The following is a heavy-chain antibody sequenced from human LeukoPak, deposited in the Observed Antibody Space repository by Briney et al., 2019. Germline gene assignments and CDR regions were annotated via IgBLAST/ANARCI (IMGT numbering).Heavy chain of an antibody. CDR1: GYSFTSYW. Sequence: GESLQISCQGFGYSFTSYWIGWVRQMPGKGMEWMGVIYPGDSRIRYNPSFQGQVTISVDKSISTAYLQWVSLKASDTAMYYCACRDLTSTWSFPWGQGTLVTVSS. CDR2: IYPGDSRI. J-gene: IGHJ5*02. V-gene: IGHV5-51*01. CDR3: ACRDLTSTWSFP. D-gene: IGHD6-13*01.